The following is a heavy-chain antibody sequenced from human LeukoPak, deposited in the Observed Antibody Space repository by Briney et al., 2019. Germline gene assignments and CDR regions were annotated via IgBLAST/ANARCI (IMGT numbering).Heavy chain of an antibody. CDR2: IYYSGST. D-gene: IGHD6-13*01. J-gene: IGHJ4*02. V-gene: IGHV4-59*11. CDR3: ARGPYSSSWYPGPFDY. Sequence: SGTLSLTCAVSGGSISTHYWSWIRQPPGEGLEWIGYIYYSGSTNYNPSLKSRVTISVDTSKNQFSLKLSSVTAADTAVYYCARGPYSSSWYPGPFDYWGQGTLVTVSS. CDR1: GGSISTHY.